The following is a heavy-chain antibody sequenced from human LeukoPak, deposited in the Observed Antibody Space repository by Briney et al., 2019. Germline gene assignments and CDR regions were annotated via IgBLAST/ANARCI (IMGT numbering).Heavy chain of an antibody. CDR1: GFTFSSYE. V-gene: IGHV3-48*03. CDR3: AGRFTLSDP. D-gene: IGHD3-10*02. J-gene: IGHJ5*02. CDR2: ISSSGSSI. Sequence: GGSLRLSCAASGFTFSSYEMNWVRQAPGKGLEWVSYISSSGSSIYYADSVKGRFTISRDNAKNSLYLQMNSLRAEDTAVYYCAGRFTLSDPWGQGTLVTVPS.